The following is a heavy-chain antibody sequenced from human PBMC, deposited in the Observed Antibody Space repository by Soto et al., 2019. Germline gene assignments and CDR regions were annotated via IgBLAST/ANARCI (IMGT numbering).Heavy chain of an antibody. CDR1: GGSISSYY. CDR2: IYYSGST. Sequence: PSETLSLTCTVSGGSISSYYWSWIRQPPGKGLEWIGYIYYSGSTNYNPSLKSRVTISVDTSKNQFSLKLSSVTAADTAVYYCARGTPLLRFLEWSYPENDAFDIWGQGTMVTVSS. D-gene: IGHD3-3*01. V-gene: IGHV4-59*01. J-gene: IGHJ3*02. CDR3: ARGTPLLRFLEWSYPENDAFDI.